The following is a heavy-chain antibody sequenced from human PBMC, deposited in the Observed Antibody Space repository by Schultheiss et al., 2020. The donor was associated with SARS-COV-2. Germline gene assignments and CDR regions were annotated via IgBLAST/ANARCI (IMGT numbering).Heavy chain of an antibody. D-gene: IGHD3-22*01. CDR1: GGSISSYY. CDR3: AREDYDSSGWFDY. Sequence: ESLKISCTVSGGSISSYYWSWIRQPPGKGLEWIGYIYYSGSTNYNPSLKSRVTISVDTSKNQFSLKLSSVTAADTAVYYCAREDYDSSGWFDYWGQGTLVTVSS. CDR2: IYYSGST. J-gene: IGHJ4*02. V-gene: IGHV4-59*01.